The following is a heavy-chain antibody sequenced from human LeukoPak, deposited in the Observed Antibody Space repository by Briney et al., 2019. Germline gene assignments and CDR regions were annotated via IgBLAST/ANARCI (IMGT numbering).Heavy chain of an antibody. CDR2: ILYDGSKK. J-gene: IGHJ4*02. Sequence: GRSLRLSCAASGFTFSRYAMHWVRQAPGKGLECVAVILYDGSKKEYADSVKGRFTISRDNSKNTLYLQMNSLRAEDTAVYYCARGGLHYYDSSGFDHWGQGTQVTVSS. V-gene: IGHV3-30-3*01. CDR3: ARGGLHYYDSSGFDH. D-gene: IGHD3-22*01. CDR1: GFTFSRYA.